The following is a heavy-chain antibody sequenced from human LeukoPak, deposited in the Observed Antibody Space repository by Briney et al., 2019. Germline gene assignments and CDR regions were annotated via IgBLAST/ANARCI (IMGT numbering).Heavy chain of an antibody. CDR3: ARVMYYYYGMDV. CDR2: IIPILGIA. Sequence: SVKVSCKASGGTFSSYAISWVRQAPGQGLEWMGRIIPILGIANYAQKFQGRVTITADKSTSTAYMELSSLRSEDTAVYYCARVMYYYYGMDVWGQGTTVTVSS. J-gene: IGHJ6*02. D-gene: IGHD3-16*01. CDR1: GGTFSSYA. V-gene: IGHV1-69*04.